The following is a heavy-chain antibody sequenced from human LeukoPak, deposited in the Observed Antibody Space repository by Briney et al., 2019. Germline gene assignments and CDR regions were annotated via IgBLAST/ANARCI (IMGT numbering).Heavy chain of an antibody. D-gene: IGHD3-3*01. CDR1: GYTFTSYD. V-gene: IGHV1-8*01. CDR2: MNPNSGNT. J-gene: IGHJ4*02. Sequence: ASVKVSCKASGYTFTSYDINWVRQATGQGLELMGWMNPNSGNTGYAQKFQGRVTMTRNTSISTAYMELSSLRSEDTAVYYCARAPRITIFGVVIGYYFDYWGQGTLVTVSS. CDR3: ARAPRITIFGVVIGYYFDY.